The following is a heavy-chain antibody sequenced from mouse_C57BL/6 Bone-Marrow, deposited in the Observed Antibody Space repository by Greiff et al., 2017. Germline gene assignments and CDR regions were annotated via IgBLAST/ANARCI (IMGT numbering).Heavy chain of an antibody. J-gene: IGHJ3*01. V-gene: IGHV1-50*01. D-gene: IGHD2-3*01. CDR3: GRGYLAGFAY. Sequence: VQLQQPGAELVKPGASVKLSCKASGYTFTSYWMQWVKQRPGQGLEWIGEIDPSDSYTNYTQKFKGKATLTVDTSSSTAYMQLSSLTSEYSAVYYCGRGYLAGFAYWGQGTLVTVSA. CDR1: GYTFTSYW. CDR2: IDPSDSYT.